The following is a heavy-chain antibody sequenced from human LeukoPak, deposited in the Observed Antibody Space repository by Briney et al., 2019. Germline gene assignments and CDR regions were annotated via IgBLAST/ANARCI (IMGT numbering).Heavy chain of an antibody. V-gene: IGHV4-39*01. D-gene: IGHD6-6*01. Sequence: SETLSLTCTVSGGSISSSSYYWGWIRQPPGKGLEWIGSAYYSGSTYYNPSLESRVTISVDTSKNHFSLKLTSVTAADTAVYSCARQRPGHCDYWGQGTLVSVSS. CDR1: GGSISSSSYY. CDR3: ARQRPGHCDY. CDR2: AYYSGST. J-gene: IGHJ4*02.